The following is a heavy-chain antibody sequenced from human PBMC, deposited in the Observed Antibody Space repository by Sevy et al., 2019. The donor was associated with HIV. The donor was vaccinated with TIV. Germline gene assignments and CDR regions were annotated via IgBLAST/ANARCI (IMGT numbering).Heavy chain of an antibody. J-gene: IGHJ6*03. CDR2: IDTDGSDT. CDR1: GFIFSTDC. CDR3: VRARPGPKHYLEV. Sequence: GGSLRLSCVASGFIFSTDCMHWVRQAPGKGLVWVSRIDTDGSDTSYADSVKGRFTISRDNAKNTLYLQMNSLRAEDTVVYYCVRARPGPKHYLEVWGKGTTVTVSS. V-gene: IGHV3-74*01.